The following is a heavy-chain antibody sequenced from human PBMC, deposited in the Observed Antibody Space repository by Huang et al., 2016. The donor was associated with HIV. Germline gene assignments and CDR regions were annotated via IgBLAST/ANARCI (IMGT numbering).Heavy chain of an antibody. Sequence: QLLQSGPEVKKSGASVKVSCKSSGYTFNTNGISWVRQAPGQGLEWMGGSSAYNGDRNEEQKYQGRVTRTTDTDTSTADLELRSLRADETAVYFCASDGSWLAMSDNGGRRDVLDSWGQGTLVIVS. J-gene: IGHJ3*01. CDR1: GYTFNTNG. CDR3: ASDGSWLAMSDNGGRRDVLDS. CDR2: SSAYNGDR. V-gene: IGHV1-18*04. D-gene: IGHD3-9*01.